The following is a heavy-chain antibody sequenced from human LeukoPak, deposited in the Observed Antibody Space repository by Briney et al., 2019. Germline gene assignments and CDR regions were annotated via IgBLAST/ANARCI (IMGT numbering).Heavy chain of an antibody. CDR1: GYTFTGYY. J-gene: IGHJ4*01. CDR3: ARHNYDFDFDY. CDR2: INPNSGGT. D-gene: IGHD4-11*01. V-gene: IGHV1-2*02. Sequence: GASVKVSCKASGYTFTGYYMHWVRQAPGQGLEWMGWINPNSGGTNYAQKFQGRVTMTRDTSINTAYLELSGLTSDDTAVYFCARHNYDFDFDYWGQGTLVTVSS.